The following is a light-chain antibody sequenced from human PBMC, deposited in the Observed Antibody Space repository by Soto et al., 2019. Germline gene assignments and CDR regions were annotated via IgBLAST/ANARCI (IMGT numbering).Light chain of an antibody. Sequence: QSVLTQSPFASASLGASVKLTCTLSSGHSSYAIAWHQQQPEKGPRYLMKVNSDGSHSKGDGIPDRFSGSSSGAERHLTISSLQSEDEADYYCQTWDTGIQVFGGGTKVTVL. CDR1: SGHSSYA. V-gene: IGLV4-69*01. J-gene: IGLJ2*01. CDR2: VNSDGSH. CDR3: QTWDTGIQV.